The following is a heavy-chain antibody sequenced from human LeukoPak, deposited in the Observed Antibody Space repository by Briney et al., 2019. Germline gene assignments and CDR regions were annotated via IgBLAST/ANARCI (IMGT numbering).Heavy chain of an antibody. D-gene: IGHD3/OR15-3a*01. V-gene: IGHV3-23*01. CDR2: ISGSGGST. CDR1: GLTFSSYD. J-gene: IGHJ4*02. CDR3: AKRSNFWTGYLDY. Sequence: GGSLRLSCSASGLTFSSYDMIWVRQAPGKGLEWVSVISGSGGSTYYADSVKGRFTISRDNSKDTLFLQMNSLRTEDTAVYYCAKRSNFWTGYLDYWGQGALVTVSS.